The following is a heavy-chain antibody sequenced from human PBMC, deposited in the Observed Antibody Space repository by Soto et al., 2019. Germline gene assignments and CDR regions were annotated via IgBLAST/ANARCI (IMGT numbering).Heavy chain of an antibody. V-gene: IGHV3-23*01. J-gene: IGHJ4*02. CDR2: ISGSGGNT. Sequence: GGSLRLSCAVSGLTFSSYAMSWVRQAPGKGLEWVSGISGSGGNTYYADSVKGRFTISRDNSKNTLYLQMNSLRAEDTAVYYCAKSAIAVAGRGGKFDYWGQGTLVTVSS. CDR3: AKSAIAVAGRGGKFDY. D-gene: IGHD6-19*01. CDR1: GLTFSSYA.